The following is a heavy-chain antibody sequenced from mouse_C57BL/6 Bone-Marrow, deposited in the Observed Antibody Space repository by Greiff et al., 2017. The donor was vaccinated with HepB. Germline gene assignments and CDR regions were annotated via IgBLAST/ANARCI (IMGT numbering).Heavy chain of an antibody. D-gene: IGHD2-1*01. V-gene: IGHV14-4*01. J-gene: IGHJ2*01. CDR2: IDPENGDT. CDR1: GFTFKGDG. CDR3: SATMVYFAY. Sequence: EVQLQQSGAELVRPGASVKLSCTASGFTFKGDGMSWVKQRPEQGLEWIGWIDPENGDTEYASKFQGKATITADTSSNTAYLQLSSLTSEDTAVYYCSATMVYFAYWGQGTPLTVSA.